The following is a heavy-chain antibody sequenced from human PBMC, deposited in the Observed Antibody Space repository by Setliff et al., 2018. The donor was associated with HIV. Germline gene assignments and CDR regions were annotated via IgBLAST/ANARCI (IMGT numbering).Heavy chain of an antibody. CDR2: INPNNGGT. J-gene: IGHJ4*02. CDR1: GYTFSNYA. V-gene: IGHV1-2*02. D-gene: IGHD3-22*01. CDR3: ARDYYDSSGYIFFPGLPGY. Sequence: GASVKVSCKASGYTFSNYAIIWVRQAPGQGLEWMGWINPNNGGTNYAQKFQGRVTMTRDTSISTAYMELSRLRSDDTAVYYCARDYYDSSGYIFFPGLPGYWGQGTLVTVSS.